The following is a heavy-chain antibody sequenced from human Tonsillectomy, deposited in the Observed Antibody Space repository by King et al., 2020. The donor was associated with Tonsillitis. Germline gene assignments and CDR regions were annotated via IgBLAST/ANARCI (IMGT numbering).Heavy chain of an antibody. CDR3: AKDIEGYSYGSPFDY. D-gene: IGHD5-18*01. CDR1: GFTFDDYT. V-gene: IGHV3-9*01. J-gene: IGHJ4*02. Sequence: VQLVESGGGLVQPGRSLRLSCAGSGFTFDDYTMHWVRQAPGKGLEWVSGISWNSCSIGYADSVKGRFTITRDNAKTSLYLQMNSLRAEDTALYYCAKDIEGYSYGSPFDYWGQGTLVTVSS. CDR2: ISWNSCSI.